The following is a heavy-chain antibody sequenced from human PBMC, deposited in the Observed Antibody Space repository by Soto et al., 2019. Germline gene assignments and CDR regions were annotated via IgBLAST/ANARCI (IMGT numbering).Heavy chain of an antibody. CDR1: GASISRAYW. D-gene: IGHD3-3*01. J-gene: IGHJ6*02. CDR2: IYHRGST. Sequence: QVQLQESGPGLVKPSGTLSLTCAVSGASISRAYWWSWVRQPPGKGLEWIGDIYHRGSTHYDPSLKSRATIRVDESKKQFPLTLTSVPAADTAVYYCACGVVIALDVWGQGTTVTVSS. CDR3: ACGVVIALDV. V-gene: IGHV4-4*02.